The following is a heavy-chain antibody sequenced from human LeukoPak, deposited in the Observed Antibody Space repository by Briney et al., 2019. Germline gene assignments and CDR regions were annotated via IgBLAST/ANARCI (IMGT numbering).Heavy chain of an antibody. CDR1: GGSISSYY. V-gene: IGHV4-59*01. CDR2: IYYSGST. CDR3: ARDGAFCSSTSCGDDAFDI. Sequence: SETLSLTCTVSGGSISSYYWSWIRHPPGKGLEWIGYIYYSGSTNYNPSLKSRVTISVDTSKNQFSLKLSSVTAADTAVYYCARDGAFCSSTSCGDDAFDIWGQGTMVTVSS. D-gene: IGHD2-2*01. J-gene: IGHJ3*02.